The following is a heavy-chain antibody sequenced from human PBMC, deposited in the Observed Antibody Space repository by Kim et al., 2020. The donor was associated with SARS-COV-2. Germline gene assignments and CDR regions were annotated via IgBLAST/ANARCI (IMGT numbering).Heavy chain of an antibody. J-gene: IGHJ4*02. V-gene: IGHV4-59*08. D-gene: IGHD1-26*01. Sequence: NNNPPLKSRVTISVDTSKNQFSLRLSSVTAADTGVYYCARRGATHDPRFDYWGQGTLVTVSS. CDR3: ARRGATHDPRFDY.